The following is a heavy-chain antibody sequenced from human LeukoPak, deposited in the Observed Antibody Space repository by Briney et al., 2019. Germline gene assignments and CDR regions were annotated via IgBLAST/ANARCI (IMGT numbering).Heavy chain of an antibody. CDR3: ARDVTMVRGASDAFDI. J-gene: IGHJ3*02. V-gene: IGHV4-61*01. CDR1: GGSVSSGSYY. Sequence: PSETLSLTRTVSGGSVSSGSYYWSWIRQPPGKGLEWIGYIYYSGSTNYNPSLKSRVTISVDTSKNQFSLKLSSVTAADTAVYYCARDVTMVRGASDAFDIWGQGTMVTVSS. CDR2: IYYSGST. D-gene: IGHD3-10*01.